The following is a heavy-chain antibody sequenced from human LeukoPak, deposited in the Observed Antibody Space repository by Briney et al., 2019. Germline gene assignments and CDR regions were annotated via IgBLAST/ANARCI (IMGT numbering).Heavy chain of an antibody. CDR2: ISSSSSTL. V-gene: IGHV3-48*04. Sequence: QSGGSLRLSCAASGFTFSSYNMNWVRQAPGKGLEWVSYISSSSSTLYYADSVKGRFTISRDNAKNSLYLQMNSLRAEDTAVYYCARTGLGSSSWFDYWGQGTLVTVSS. J-gene: IGHJ4*02. CDR3: ARTGLGSSSWFDY. CDR1: GFTFSSYN. D-gene: IGHD6-13*01.